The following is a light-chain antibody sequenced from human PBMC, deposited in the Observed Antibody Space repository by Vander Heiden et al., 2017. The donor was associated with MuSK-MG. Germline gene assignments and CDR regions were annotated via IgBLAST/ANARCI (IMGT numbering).Light chain of an antibody. Sequence: EFVLTPSPGTLPLSSGERATLPCRASQSVNSKFLAWYQQKPGQAPRLLVYGASRRATGTPDRFTGSESGTDFTLTISRLGPEDFALYDCQHCGTSPRVTFGPGTKVEVK. V-gene: IGKV3-20*01. CDR3: QHCGTSPRVT. CDR1: QSVNSKF. J-gene: IGKJ3*01. CDR2: GAS.